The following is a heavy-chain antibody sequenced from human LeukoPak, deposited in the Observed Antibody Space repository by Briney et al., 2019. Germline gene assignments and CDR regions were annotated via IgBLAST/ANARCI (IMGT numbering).Heavy chain of an antibody. D-gene: IGHD5-18*01. J-gene: IGHJ4*02. CDR2: ISHSGST. CDR1: GGSFSDYF. Sequence: SETLSLTCAVYGGSFSDYFWSWIRQPPGKGLEWIGEISHSGSTTYNPSLRSRVTISGDTSKKQFSLKLSSVTAADTAVYYCAAGYSYGYYWGQGTLVTVSS. V-gene: IGHV4-34*01. CDR3: AAGYSYGYY.